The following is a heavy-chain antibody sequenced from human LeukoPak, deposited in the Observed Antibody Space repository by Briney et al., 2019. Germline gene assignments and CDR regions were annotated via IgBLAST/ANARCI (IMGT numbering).Heavy chain of an antibody. V-gene: IGHV4-39*07. Sequence: SETLSLTCTVSGGSISSTSYYWGWIRQPPGKGLEWIGSIFYTGTTYYNPSLKSRVTISVDTSKNQFSLKLSSVTAADTAVYYCAREGAVVLSNFDCWGQGTLVTVSS. J-gene: IGHJ4*02. CDR2: IFYTGTT. CDR3: AREGAVVLSNFDC. D-gene: IGHD4-23*01. CDR1: GGSISSTSYY.